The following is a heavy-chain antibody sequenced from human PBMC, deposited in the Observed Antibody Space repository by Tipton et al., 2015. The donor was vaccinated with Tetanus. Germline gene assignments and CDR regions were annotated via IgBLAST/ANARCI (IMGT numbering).Heavy chain of an antibody. V-gene: IGHV3-9*01. Sequence: LVQSGGGLVQPGRSLRLSCAASGFTFDDHAIHWVRQGPGKGLEWVSGISWNSGSIGYADSVKGRFTISRDNAKNSLYLQMNSLRAEDTALYYCAKDLVWGVNYYYYGMDVWGQGTTVTVSS. CDR1: GFTFDDHA. D-gene: IGHD3-16*01. CDR2: ISWNSGSI. CDR3: AKDLVWGVNYYYYGMDV. J-gene: IGHJ6*02.